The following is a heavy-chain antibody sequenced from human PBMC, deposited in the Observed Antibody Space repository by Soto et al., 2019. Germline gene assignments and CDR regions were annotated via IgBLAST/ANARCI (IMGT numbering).Heavy chain of an antibody. CDR3: AKGSYRPHDS. V-gene: IGHV3-23*01. J-gene: IGHJ4*02. CDR2: ISGSGDTT. CDR1: GFTFSTYA. Sequence: GGSLRLSCAASGFTFSTYAMSWVRQAPGKGLEWVSAISGSGDTTYYANSVKGRFTISRDNSKNTLYLQMNSLRAEDTAVYYCAKGSYRPHDSWGPGVLVTVSS. D-gene: IGHD1-26*01.